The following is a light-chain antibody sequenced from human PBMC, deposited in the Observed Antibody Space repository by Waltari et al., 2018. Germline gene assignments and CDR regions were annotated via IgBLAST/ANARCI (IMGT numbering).Light chain of an antibody. V-gene: IGLV2-23*01. CDR2: DDN. CDR3: CSYASSYTWV. J-gene: IGLJ3*02. CDR1: SSYVGNYNL. Sequence: QSALTQPASVSGSPGQSITISCTGTSSYVGNYNLVSWYQQYPGKAPKVMIYDDNRRPSGVSDRFSGSKSGNTASLTISGVQAEDEADYYCCSYASSYTWVFGGGTKLTVL.